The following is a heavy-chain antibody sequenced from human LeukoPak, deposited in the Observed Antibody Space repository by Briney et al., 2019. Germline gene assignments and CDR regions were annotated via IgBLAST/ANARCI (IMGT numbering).Heavy chain of an antibody. CDR3: ATERLQGFDY. CDR2: IYYSGST. Sequence: SETLSLTCAVYGGSFSGYYWSWIRQPPGKGLEWIGYIYYSGSTYYNPSLKSRVTISVDTSKNQFSLKLSSVTAADTAVYYCATERLQGFDYWGQGTLVTVSS. V-gene: IGHV4-59*06. CDR1: GGSFSGYY. D-gene: IGHD4-11*01. J-gene: IGHJ4*02.